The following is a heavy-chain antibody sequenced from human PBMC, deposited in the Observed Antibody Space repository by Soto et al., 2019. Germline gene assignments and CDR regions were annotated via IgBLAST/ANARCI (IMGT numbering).Heavy chain of an antibody. CDR2: VYYRGRS. V-gene: IGHV4-39*01. CDR1: GVSVSNSNYY. Sequence: EALSVTCTVSGVSVSNSNYYWGWIRQSPGKGLEWIGSVYYRGRSYSKSSVKSRVTISVDTSKNQFSLNLNSVTASDTAVYFCVSQRTSVLTQAYFDYWGPGALVTVSS. D-gene: IGHD2-8*01. J-gene: IGHJ4*02. CDR3: VSQRTSVLTQAYFDY.